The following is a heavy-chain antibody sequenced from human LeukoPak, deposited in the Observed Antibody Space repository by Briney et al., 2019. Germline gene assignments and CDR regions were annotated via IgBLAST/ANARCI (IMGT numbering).Heavy chain of an antibody. Sequence: SETLSLTCTVSGGSISSYYWSWIRQPPGKGLEWIGYIYYSGSTNYNPSLKSRVTISVDTSKNQFSLKLSSVTAADTAVYYCARGALRYFNSLYYFDYWGQGTLVTVSS. CDR1: GGSISSYY. J-gene: IGHJ4*02. CDR3: ARGALRYFNSLYYFDY. D-gene: IGHD3-9*01. CDR2: IYYSGST. V-gene: IGHV4-59*01.